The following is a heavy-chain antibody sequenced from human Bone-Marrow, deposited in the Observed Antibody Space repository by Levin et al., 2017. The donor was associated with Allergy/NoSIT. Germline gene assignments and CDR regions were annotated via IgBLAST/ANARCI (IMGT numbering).Heavy chain of an antibody. Sequence: TGESLKISCAASGFTFSSYAMSWVRQAPGKGLEWVSAISGSGGSTYYADSVKGRFTISRDNSKNTLYLQMNSLRAEDTAVYYCAKGDYDFWSGYYKFQYYYYGMDVWGQGTTVTVSS. CDR1: GFTFSSYA. D-gene: IGHD3-3*01. CDR3: AKGDYDFWSGYYKFQYYYYGMDV. CDR2: ISGSGGST. V-gene: IGHV3-23*01. J-gene: IGHJ6*02.